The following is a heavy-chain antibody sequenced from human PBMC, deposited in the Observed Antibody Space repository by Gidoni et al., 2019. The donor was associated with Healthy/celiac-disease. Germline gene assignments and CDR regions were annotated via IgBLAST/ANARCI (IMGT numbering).Heavy chain of an antibody. V-gene: IGHV3-48*02. J-gene: IGHJ4*02. D-gene: IGHD6-19*01. CDR3: ARRDVAGPLFDY. Sequence: EVQLVESGGGLVQHGGSLRLSCAASGFTFSSYSMNWVRQAPGKGLEWVSYISSSSSTRYYADSVKGRFSISRDNAKNSLYLQMNSLRDEDTAVYYCARRDVAGPLFDYWGQGTLVTVSS. CDR2: ISSSSSTR. CDR1: GFTFSSYS.